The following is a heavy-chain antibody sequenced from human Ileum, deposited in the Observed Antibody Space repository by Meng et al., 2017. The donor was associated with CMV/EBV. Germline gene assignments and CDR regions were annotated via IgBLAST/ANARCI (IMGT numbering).Heavy chain of an antibody. Sequence: GGSLRLSCAASGFTLSEYTMNWVRQAPGKGLECVSHISSSGNNIYYADSVKGRFTISRDNAKNSLFLQMSSLRTEDTAVYYCARSRDQSTDSKYGLDVWGQGNTVNGSS. J-gene: IGHJ6*02. V-gene: IGHV3-48*04. CDR2: ISSSGNNI. D-gene: IGHD2-2*01. CDR1: GFTLSEYT. CDR3: ARSRDQSTDSKYGLDV.